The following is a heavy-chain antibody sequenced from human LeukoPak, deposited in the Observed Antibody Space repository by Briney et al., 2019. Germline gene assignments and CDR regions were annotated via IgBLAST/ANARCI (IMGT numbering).Heavy chain of an antibody. CDR2: IKQDGSEK. Sequence: PGGSLRLSCADSGFTFSGYWMRWVRQAPGKGMEWVANIKQDGSEKYYVDSVKGRFTISRDNAKNSLSLQMNSLRVDDTAVYYCARRLLNYFDYWGQGTLVTVSS. CDR1: GFTFSGYW. CDR3: ARRLLNYFDY. J-gene: IGHJ4*02. D-gene: IGHD2-8*01. V-gene: IGHV3-7*02.